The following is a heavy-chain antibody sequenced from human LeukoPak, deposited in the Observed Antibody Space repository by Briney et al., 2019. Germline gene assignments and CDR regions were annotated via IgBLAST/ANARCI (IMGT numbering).Heavy chain of an antibody. CDR2: ISYDGSNK. D-gene: IGHD2-2*01. V-gene: IGHV3-30-3*01. CDR3: ANYGYCSSTSCEGPIDY. CDR1: GFTFSSYA. Sequence: GRSLRLYCAASGFTFSSYAMHWVRQAPGKGLEWVAVISYDGSNKYYADSVKGRFTISRDNSKNTLYLQMNSLRAEDTAVYYCANYGYCSSTSCEGPIDYWGQGTLVTVSS. J-gene: IGHJ4*02.